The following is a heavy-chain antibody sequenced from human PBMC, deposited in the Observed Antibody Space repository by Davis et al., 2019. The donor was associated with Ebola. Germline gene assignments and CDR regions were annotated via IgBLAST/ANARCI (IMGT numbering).Heavy chain of an antibody. CDR3: ARDLRYDSSGYDYYFYMDV. V-gene: IGHV4-31*03. CDR2: IYYSGRT. CDR1: GGSISRGGSY. J-gene: IGHJ6*03. D-gene: IGHD3-22*01. Sequence: PSETLSLTCTVSGGSISRGGSYWTWIRQHPGKGLEWIGYIYYSGRTYYKPSLKSRVNISLDTSKNQFSLNLYSVTAADTAVYYCARDLRYDSSGYDYYFYMDVWGKGTTVTVSS.